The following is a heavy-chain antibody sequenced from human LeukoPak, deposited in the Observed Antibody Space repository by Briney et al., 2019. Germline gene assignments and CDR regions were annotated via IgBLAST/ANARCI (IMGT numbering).Heavy chain of an antibody. Sequence: SETLSLTCTVSGGSISSYYWSWIRQPPGKGLEWIGYIYYSGSTNYNPSLKSRVTISVDTSKNQLSLKLSSVTAADTAVYYCARQKRHLTGYYTGRGGYFDYWGQGTLVTVSS. CDR1: GGSISSYY. V-gene: IGHV4-59*08. J-gene: IGHJ4*02. D-gene: IGHD3-9*01. CDR2: IYYSGST. CDR3: ARQKRHLTGYYTGRGGYFDY.